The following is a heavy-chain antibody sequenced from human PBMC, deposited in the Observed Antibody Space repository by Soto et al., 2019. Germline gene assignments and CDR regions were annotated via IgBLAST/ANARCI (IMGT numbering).Heavy chain of an antibody. J-gene: IGHJ6*03. V-gene: IGHV1-18*01. D-gene: IGHD6-6*01. CDR3: ARGIAAPHLYYYYYYMDV. CDR1: GYTFTSYG. CDR2: ISAYNGNT. Sequence: QVPLVQSGAEVKKPGASVKVSCKASGYTFTSYGISWVRQAPGQGLEWMGWISAYNGNTNYAQKLQGRVTMTTDTSTSTAYMELRSLRSDDTAVYYCARGIAAPHLYYYYYYMDVWGKGTTVTVSS.